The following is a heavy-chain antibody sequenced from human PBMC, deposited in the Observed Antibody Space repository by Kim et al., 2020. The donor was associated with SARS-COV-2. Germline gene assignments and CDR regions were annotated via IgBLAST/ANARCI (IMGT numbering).Heavy chain of an antibody. V-gene: IGHV3-23*05. CDR2: IFGSGFGT. CDR1: GFAFHHYA. J-gene: IGHJ2*01. Sequence: GGSLRLSCAASGFAFHHYAMSWVRQAPGKGLEWVSGIFGSGFGTYYAASVKGRFSVSRDNSKNILSLQMSDLRVEDTAVYYCVKHLHVTTVTFYWYFELWGRGTPVAVSS. D-gene: IGHD1-1*01. CDR3: VKHLHVTTVTFYWYFEL.